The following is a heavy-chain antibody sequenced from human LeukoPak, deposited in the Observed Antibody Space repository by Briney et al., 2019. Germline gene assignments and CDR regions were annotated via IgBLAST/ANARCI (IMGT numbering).Heavy chain of an antibody. Sequence: PSETLSLTCTVFGDSISTFYWSWIRQPAGKGLEWIGHIYTSGSTNYNPSLKSRVTMSVDTSKSQFFLKLSSVTAADTAVYYCARDVVAAVGSFDYWGQGILVTVSS. J-gene: IGHJ4*02. CDR1: GDSISTFY. CDR3: ARDVVAAVGSFDY. CDR2: IYTSGST. V-gene: IGHV4-4*07. D-gene: IGHD6-13*01.